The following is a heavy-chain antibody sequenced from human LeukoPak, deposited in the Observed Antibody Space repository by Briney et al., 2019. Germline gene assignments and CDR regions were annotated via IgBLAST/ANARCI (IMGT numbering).Heavy chain of an antibody. D-gene: IGHD2-2*01. CDR2: IYPGDSDT. CDR3: ARAPLYCSSTSCSYYFDY. J-gene: IGHJ4*02. CDR1: GYGFTSYW. Sequence: GESLKISCKGSGYGFTSYWIGWVRQMPGKGLEWMGIIYPGDSDTRYSPSFQGQVTISADRSISTAYLQWSSLKASDTAIYYCARAPLYCSSTSCSYYFDYWGQGTLVTVSS. V-gene: IGHV5-51*01.